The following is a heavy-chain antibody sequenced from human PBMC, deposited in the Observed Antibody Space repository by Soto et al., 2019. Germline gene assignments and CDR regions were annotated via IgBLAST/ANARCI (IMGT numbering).Heavy chain of an antibody. V-gene: IGHV4-31*03. CDR2: ISYSGST. Sequence: QVQLQESGPGLVKPSQTLSLTCTVSGGSISSGGYYWNWIRQHPVKRLEWIGYISYSGSTSYNPSFKSRDTISLYTTQNQYTLKLSSVTAADTAVYYCARDQSGYAIFDYWGQGTLVTVSS. CDR3: ARDQSGYAIFDY. D-gene: IGHD5-12*01. J-gene: IGHJ4*02. CDR1: GGSISSGGYY.